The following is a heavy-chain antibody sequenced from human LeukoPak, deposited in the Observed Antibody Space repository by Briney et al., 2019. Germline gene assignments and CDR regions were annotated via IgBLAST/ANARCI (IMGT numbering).Heavy chain of an antibody. J-gene: IGHJ4*02. CDR2: IYYSAST. CDR1: GGSISSYY. D-gene: IGHD3-10*01. Sequence: SETLSLTCTVSGGSISSYYWSWIRQPPGKGLEWIGYIYYSASTNYNPSLKSRVTISVDTSKNQFSLKLSSVTAADTAVYYCARGHTMVRGVIDYWGQGTLVTVSS. V-gene: IGHV4-59*01. CDR3: ARGHTMVRGVIDY.